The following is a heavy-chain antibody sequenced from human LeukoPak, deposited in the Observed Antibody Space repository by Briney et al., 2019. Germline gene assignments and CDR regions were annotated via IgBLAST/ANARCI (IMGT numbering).Heavy chain of an antibody. V-gene: IGHV3-7*03. D-gene: IGHD2-8*02. CDR2: IKKDGSEK. CDR3: TTDTWCSAGH. CDR1: GFTFSSYA. Sequence: PGGSLRLSCAASGFTFSSYAMHWIRQAPGKGLEWVAIIKKDGSEKYYVDSMKGRFTISRDNAKNSLYLQMNSLRAEDTAIYYCTTDTWCSAGHWGQGTLVTVSS. J-gene: IGHJ4*02.